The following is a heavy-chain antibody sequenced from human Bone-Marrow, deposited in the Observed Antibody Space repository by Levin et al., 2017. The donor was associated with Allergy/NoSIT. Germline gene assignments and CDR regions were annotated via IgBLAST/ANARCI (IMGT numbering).Heavy chain of an antibody. D-gene: IGHD2-2*01. CDR3: ARATAAMRRGWFDP. V-gene: IGHV3-21*01. Sequence: GGSLRLSCAASGFTFSSYSMNWVRQAPGKGLEWVSSISSSSSYIYYADSVKGRFTISRDNAKNSLYLQMNSLRAEDTAVYYCARATAAMRRGWFDPWGQGTLVTVSS. CDR2: ISSSSSYI. CDR1: GFTFSSYS. J-gene: IGHJ5*02.